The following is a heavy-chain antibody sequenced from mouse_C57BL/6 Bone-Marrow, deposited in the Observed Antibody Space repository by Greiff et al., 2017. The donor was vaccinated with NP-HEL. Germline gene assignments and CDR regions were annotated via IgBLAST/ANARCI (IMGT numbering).Heavy chain of an antibody. V-gene: IGHV1-5*01. D-gene: IGHD1-1*02. CDR3: TRLWCYWYFDV. CDR1: GYTFTSYW. J-gene: IGHJ1*03. CDR2: IYPGNSDT. Sequence: VHVKQSGTVLARPGASVKMSCKTSGYTFTSYWMHWVKQRPGQGLEWIGAIYPGNSDTSYNQKFKGKAKLTAVTSASTAYMELSSLTNEDSAVYYCTRLWCYWYFDVWGTGTTVTVSS.